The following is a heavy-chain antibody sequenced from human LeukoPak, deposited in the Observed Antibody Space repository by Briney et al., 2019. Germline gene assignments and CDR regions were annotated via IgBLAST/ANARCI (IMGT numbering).Heavy chain of an antibody. J-gene: IGHJ2*01. CDR3: AREVVDYSYWYFDL. CDR2: IYYSGST. D-gene: IGHD2-15*01. CDR1: GGSISSYY. V-gene: IGHV4-59*13. Sequence: PSETLSLTCTVSGGSISSYYWSWIRQPPGKGLEWIGYIYYSGSTNYNPSLKSRVTISVDTSKNRFSLKLSSVTAADTAVYYCAREVVDYSYWYFDLWGRGTLVTVSS.